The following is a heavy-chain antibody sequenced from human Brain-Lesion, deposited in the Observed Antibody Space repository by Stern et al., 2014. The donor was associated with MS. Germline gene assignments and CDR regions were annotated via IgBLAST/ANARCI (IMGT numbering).Heavy chain of an antibody. D-gene: IGHD3-10*01. V-gene: IGHV4-61*02. CDR1: GGSISSGSYY. CDR3: ASVYYYGSGSYAFDI. CDR2: IYTRGIP. J-gene: IGHJ3*02. Sequence: VQLVETGPGLVKPSQTLSLTCTVSGGSISSGSYYWSWIRQPAGKGLEWLGRIYTRGIPNYNPSLRSRVTISVDPSKNQSSLKLSSVTAADTAVYYCASVYYYGSGSYAFDIWGQGTMVTVSS.